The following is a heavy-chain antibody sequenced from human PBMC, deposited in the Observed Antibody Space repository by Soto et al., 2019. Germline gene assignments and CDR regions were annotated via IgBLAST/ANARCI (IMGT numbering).Heavy chain of an antibody. J-gene: IGHJ4*02. CDR1: GFTFGTYW. Sequence: PGGSLRLSCAASGFTFGTYWMHWVRQAPGKGLVWVSRIKSDGGGTGYADSVRGRFTISRDNAKNTLYLQMNSLRAEDTAVYYCARGLNGAVSDYWGQGTLVTVSS. V-gene: IGHV3-74*01. D-gene: IGHD3-16*01. CDR3: ARGLNGAVSDY. CDR2: IKSDGGGT.